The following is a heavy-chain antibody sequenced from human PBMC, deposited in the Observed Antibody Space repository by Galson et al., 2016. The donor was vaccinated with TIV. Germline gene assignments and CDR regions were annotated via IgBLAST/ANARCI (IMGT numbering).Heavy chain of an antibody. CDR1: GYSINSGYY. CDR2: IYYRGSR. D-gene: IGHD2-2*02. CDR3: ARISPAAIGGGYFEY. V-gene: IGHV4-38-2*01. Sequence: LSLTCVVSGYSINSGYYWGWVRQPPGQGLEWIGTIYYRGSRYYNPSLQSRVTMSVDTSKNQFSLDLKSVTAADTAVYYCARISPAAIGGGYFEYWGQGTLVTVSS. J-gene: IGHJ4*02.